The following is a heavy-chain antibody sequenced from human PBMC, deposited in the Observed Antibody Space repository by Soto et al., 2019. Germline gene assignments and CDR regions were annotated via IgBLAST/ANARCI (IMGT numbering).Heavy chain of an antibody. CDR1: GGSFSGYY. Sequence: SETLSLTCAVYGGSFSGYYWSWIRQPPGKGLEWIGEINHSGSTNYNPSLKSRVTISVDTSKNQFSLKLSSVTAADTAVYYCARSMVRGVILAMFDPWGQGTLVTVSS. D-gene: IGHD3-10*01. CDR3: ARSMVRGVILAMFDP. CDR2: INHSGST. V-gene: IGHV4-34*01. J-gene: IGHJ5*02.